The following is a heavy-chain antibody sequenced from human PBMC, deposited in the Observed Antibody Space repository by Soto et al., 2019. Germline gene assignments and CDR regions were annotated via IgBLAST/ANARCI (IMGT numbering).Heavy chain of an antibody. CDR3: ARVLSGAGGYSYGNTRNAFDI. V-gene: IGHV3-53*01. D-gene: IGHD5-18*01. CDR2: IYSGGST. CDR1: GFTVSSNY. J-gene: IGHJ3*02. Sequence: GGSLRLSCAASGFTVSSNYMSWVRQAPGKGLEWVSVIYSGGSTYYADSVKGRFTISRDNSKNTLYLQMNSLRAEDTAVYYCARVLSGAGGYSYGNTRNAFDIWGQGTMVTVSS.